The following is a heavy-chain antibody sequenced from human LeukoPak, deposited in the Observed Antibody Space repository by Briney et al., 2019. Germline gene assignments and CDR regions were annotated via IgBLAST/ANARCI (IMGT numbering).Heavy chain of an antibody. Sequence: GGSLRLSCAASGFAFNYYWLTWVRQAPGEGLEWVANIQQDGSEKYYVDSVKGRFIISRDNAKNSLYLQMNSLRAEDTAVYYCARVRKLRTRGVMDPLDYWGQGTLVTVSS. CDR2: IQQDGSEK. J-gene: IGHJ4*02. D-gene: IGHD3-10*01. V-gene: IGHV3-7*01. CDR3: ARVRKLRTRGVMDPLDY. CDR1: GFAFNYYW.